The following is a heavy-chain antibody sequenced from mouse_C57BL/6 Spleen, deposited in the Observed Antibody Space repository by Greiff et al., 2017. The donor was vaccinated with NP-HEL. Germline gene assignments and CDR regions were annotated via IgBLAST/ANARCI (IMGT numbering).Heavy chain of an antibody. CDR1: GYAFSSSW. CDR2: IYPGDGDT. J-gene: IGHJ3*01. Sequence: QVQLQQSGPELVKPGASVKISCKASGYAFSSSWMNWVKQRPGKGLEWIGRIYPGDGDTNYNGKFKGKATLTADKSSSTAYMQLSSLTSEDSAVYFCARVLYEALAYWGQGTLVTVSA. CDR3: ARVLYEALAY. D-gene: IGHD2-12*01. V-gene: IGHV1-82*01.